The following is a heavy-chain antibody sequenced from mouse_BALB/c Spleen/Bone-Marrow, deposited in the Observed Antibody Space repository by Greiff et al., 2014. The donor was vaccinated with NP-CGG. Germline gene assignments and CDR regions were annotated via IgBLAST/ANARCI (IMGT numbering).Heavy chain of an antibody. J-gene: IGHJ4*01. CDR2: ISSGSSTI. Sequence: EVKLMESGGGLVQPGGSRKLSCAASGFTFGSFGMHWVRQAPEKGLEWVAYISSGSSTIYYADTVKGRFTISRDNPKNTLFLQMTSLRSEDTAMYYCARGGEGYAMDYWGQGTSVTVSS. CDR1: GFTFGSFG. D-gene: IGHD1-1*02. V-gene: IGHV5-17*02. CDR3: ARGGEGYAMDY.